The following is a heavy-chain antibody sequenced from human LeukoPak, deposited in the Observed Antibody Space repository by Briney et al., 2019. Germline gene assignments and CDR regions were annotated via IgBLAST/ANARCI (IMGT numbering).Heavy chain of an antibody. J-gene: IGHJ4*02. Sequence: GGSLRLSCAASGFSVSSNYMSWVRQAPGKGLEWVSLIYSGGGGNTDYAVSVRGRFTISRNNSNNTLYLQMNSLRREDTAVYYCAKWAVAGKGGLDYWGQGILVTISS. V-gene: IGHV3-53*04. CDR1: GFSVSSNY. CDR3: AKWAVAGKGGLDY. D-gene: IGHD6-19*01. CDR2: IYSGGGGNT.